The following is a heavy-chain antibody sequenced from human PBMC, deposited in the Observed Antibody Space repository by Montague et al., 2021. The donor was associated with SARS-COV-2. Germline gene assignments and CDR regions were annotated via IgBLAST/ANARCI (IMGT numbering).Heavy chain of an antibody. Sequence: TLSLTCTVSGASITSGSYYWSWIRQPAGTRLEWIGRKYTTGSTNYDPSLKSRVAISADTSKNQFSLKLSSVTAADTAVYYCARVFPRWLQFDPYFDYWGQGTLVTVSS. CDR3: ARVFPRWLQFDPYFDY. D-gene: IGHD5-24*01. CDR1: GASITSGSYY. J-gene: IGHJ4*02. V-gene: IGHV4-61*02. CDR2: KYTTGST.